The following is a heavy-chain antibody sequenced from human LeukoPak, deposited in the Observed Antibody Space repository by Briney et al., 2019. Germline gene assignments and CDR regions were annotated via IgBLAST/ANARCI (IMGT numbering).Heavy chain of an antibody. CDR2: IYYSGST. D-gene: IGHD2-15*01. CDR3: ARERNHLGYCGGGSCYGSYYFDY. CDR1: GGSISSYY. J-gene: IGHJ4*02. Sequence: SETLSLTCTVSGGSISSYYWSWIRQPPGKGLEWIGYIYYSGSTNYNPSLKSRVTISVDTSKNQFSLKLSSVTAADTAVYYCARERNHLGYCGGGSCYGSYYFDYWGQGTLVTVSS. V-gene: IGHV4-59*12.